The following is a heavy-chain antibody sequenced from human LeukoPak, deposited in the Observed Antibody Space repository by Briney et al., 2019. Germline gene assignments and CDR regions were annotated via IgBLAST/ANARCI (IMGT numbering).Heavy chain of an antibody. D-gene: IGHD3-10*01. CDR1: GFTFDDYT. Sequence: GGSLRLSCAASGFTFDDYTMHWVRQAPGKGLEWVSLISWDGGSTYYADSVKGRFTISRDNSKNSLYLQMNSLRTEDTALYYCAKPGIPFGDPTSAFDIWGQGTMVTVSS. J-gene: IGHJ3*02. CDR3: AKPGIPFGDPTSAFDI. V-gene: IGHV3-43*01. CDR2: ISWDGGST.